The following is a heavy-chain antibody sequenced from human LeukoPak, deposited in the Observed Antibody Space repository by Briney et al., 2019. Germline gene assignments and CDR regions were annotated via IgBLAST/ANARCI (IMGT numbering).Heavy chain of an antibody. V-gene: IGHV4-39*07. Sequence: PSETLSLTCTVSGGSISSSSYYWGWPPAPPGKGREWIGSNYYSGSTYYTPSLKSRVTISVDTSKHQFSLTLSSVPAADTGVFFCARDLEDGYNLHHFDYWGQGNLVTVSS. J-gene: IGHJ4*02. D-gene: IGHD5-24*01. CDR1: GGSISSSSYY. CDR2: NYYSGST. CDR3: ARDLEDGYNLHHFDY.